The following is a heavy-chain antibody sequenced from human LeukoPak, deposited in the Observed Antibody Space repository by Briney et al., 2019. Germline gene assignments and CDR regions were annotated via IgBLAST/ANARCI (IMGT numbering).Heavy chain of an antibody. CDR2: IYYSGST. V-gene: IGHV4-59*12. CDR1: GGSISSYY. CDR3: ARKPGYCSSTSCYIGGPFDY. Sequence: PSETLSLTCTVSGGSISSYYWSWIRQPPGKGLEWIGYIYYSGSTNYNPSLKSRVTISVDRSKNQFSLKLSSVTAADTAVYYCARKPGYCSSTSCYIGGPFDYWGQGTLVTVSS. D-gene: IGHD2-2*02. J-gene: IGHJ4*02.